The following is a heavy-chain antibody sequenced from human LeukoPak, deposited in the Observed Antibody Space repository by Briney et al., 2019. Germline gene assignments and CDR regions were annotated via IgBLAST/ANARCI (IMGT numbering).Heavy chain of an antibody. J-gene: IGHJ4*02. D-gene: IGHD1-26*01. Sequence: EASVKVSCKASGGTFSSYAISWVRQAPGQGLEWMGGIIPIFGTANYAQKFQGRVTITADESTSTAYMELSSLRSEDTAVYYCAREEVGATTGVDYWGQGTLVTVSS. CDR3: AREEVGATTGVDY. CDR2: IIPIFGTA. V-gene: IGHV1-69*13. CDR1: GGTFSSYA.